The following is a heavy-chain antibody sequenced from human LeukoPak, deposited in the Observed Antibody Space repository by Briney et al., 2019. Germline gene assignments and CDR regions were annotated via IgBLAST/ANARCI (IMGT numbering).Heavy chain of an antibody. D-gene: IGHD2-15*01. CDR3: ARRCSGGTCYNY. CDR2: INHSGST. CDR1: GGSFSAYY. Sequence: KPSETLSLTCAVYGGSFSAYYWSWIRQPPGKGLEWIAEINHSGSTNHNPSLKSRVTISVDTSKNQFSLKLSSVTAADTAVYYCARRCSGGTCYNYWGQGTLVTVSS. V-gene: IGHV4-34*01. J-gene: IGHJ4*02.